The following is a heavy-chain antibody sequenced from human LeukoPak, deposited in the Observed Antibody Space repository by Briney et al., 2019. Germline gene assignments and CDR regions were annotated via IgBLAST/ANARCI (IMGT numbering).Heavy chain of an antibody. V-gene: IGHV3-53*01. D-gene: IGHD2-2*01. CDR2: IYSGGST. Sequence: GGSLRLSCAASGFTVSSNYVSWVRQAPGKGLEWVSVIYSGGSTYYADSVKGRFTISRDNSKNTLYLQMNSLRAEDTAVYYCARDGGPYCSSTSCTDYWGQGTLVTVSS. J-gene: IGHJ4*02. CDR1: GFTVSSNY. CDR3: ARDGGPYCSSTSCTDY.